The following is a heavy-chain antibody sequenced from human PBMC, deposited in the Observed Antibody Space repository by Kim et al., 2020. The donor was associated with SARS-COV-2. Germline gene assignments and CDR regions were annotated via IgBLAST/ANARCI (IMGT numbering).Heavy chain of an antibody. CDR1: GFSFSSYA. V-gene: IGHV3-23*01. CDR3: AKDSGWIDY. CDR2: SSGSDGST. D-gene: IGHD6-19*01. Sequence: GGSLRLSCAASGFSFSSYAMSWVRQAPGKGLEWVSTSSGSDGSTYYADSVKGRFSMSRDNSKNTLYLQMNSLRADDTAVYYCAKDSGWIDYWGQGTLVTVSS. J-gene: IGHJ4*02.